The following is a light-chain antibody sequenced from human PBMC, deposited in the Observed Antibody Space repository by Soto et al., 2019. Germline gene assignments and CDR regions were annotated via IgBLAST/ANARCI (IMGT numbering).Light chain of an antibody. J-gene: IGLJ2*01. CDR1: SSDVGSYNL. CDR2: EVS. Sequence: QSALTQPASVSGSPGQSITISCTGTSSDVGSYNLVSWYQQHPGKAPKLMIYEVSKRPSGVSNRFSGSKSGNTASLTISGLQPEDEADYYCCSYAGSSTVFGGGTQLTVL. V-gene: IGLV2-23*02. CDR3: CSYAGSSTV.